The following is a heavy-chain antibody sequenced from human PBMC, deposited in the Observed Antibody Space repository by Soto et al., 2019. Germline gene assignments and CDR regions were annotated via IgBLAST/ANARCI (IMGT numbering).Heavy chain of an antibody. CDR3: ARGRVAAAGGCYLDF. D-gene: IGHD6-13*01. V-gene: IGHV4-34*01. J-gene: IGHJ6*03. Sequence: SETLSLTCAVYGGSFSGYYWSWIRQPPGKGLEWIGEINHNGSTNYNPSLKSRVTISVDTSKNQFSLKLSSVTAADTALYYCARGRVAAAGGCYLDFWGKGTTVTVSS. CDR1: GGSFSGYY. CDR2: INHNGST.